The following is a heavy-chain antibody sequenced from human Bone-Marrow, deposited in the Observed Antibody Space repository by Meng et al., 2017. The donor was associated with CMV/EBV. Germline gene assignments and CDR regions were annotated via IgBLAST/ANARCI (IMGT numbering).Heavy chain of an antibody. V-gene: IGHV3-7*03. D-gene: IGHD5/OR15-5a*01. CDR1: GFSFRRCV. Sequence: VSCAASGFSFRRCVMAWVRQAPGKGLEWVANIKQDGSEKNYVDSVKGRFTISRDNAKNSLYLQMNSVRAEDTAVYCCARIVYRFDYWGQGTLVTVSS. CDR2: IKQDGSEK. J-gene: IGHJ4*02. CDR3: ARIVYRFDY.